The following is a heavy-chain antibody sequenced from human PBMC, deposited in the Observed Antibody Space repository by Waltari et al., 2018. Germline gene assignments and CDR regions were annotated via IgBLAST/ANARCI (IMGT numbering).Heavy chain of an antibody. Sequence: VQLVESGGGVVQPGGSLRLSCAAPGVNFSHYGTHWVRQAPGKGLEWVAFIRYDGSNKYYADSVKGRFTISRDNSKNTLYLQMNSLRAEDTSVYYCATSGYEYYFDYWGQGTLVTVSS. D-gene: IGHD5-12*01. CDR2: IRYDGSNK. J-gene: IGHJ4*02. V-gene: IGHV3-30*02. CDR1: GVNFSHYG. CDR3: ATSGYEYYFDY.